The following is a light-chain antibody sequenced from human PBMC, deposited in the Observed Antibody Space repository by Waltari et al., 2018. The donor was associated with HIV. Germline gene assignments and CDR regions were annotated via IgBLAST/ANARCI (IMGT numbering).Light chain of an antibody. CDR2: GNN. CDR3: QSFDRSLSASV. V-gene: IGLV1-40*01. J-gene: IGLJ2*01. Sequence: QSVLTQPPSVSGAPGQRVTISCTGSSSNIGAGYAVHWYQQLPGPAPNLLIYGNNNRPSGFPDRSSGSKSDTAASLAITGLQAEDEADYYCQSFDRSLSASVFGGGTKLTVL. CDR1: SSNIGAGYA.